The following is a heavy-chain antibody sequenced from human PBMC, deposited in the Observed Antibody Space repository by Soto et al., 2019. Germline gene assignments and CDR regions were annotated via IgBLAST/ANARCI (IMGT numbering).Heavy chain of an antibody. D-gene: IGHD2-8*01. CDR2: IKNDGSEK. Sequence: EVQLVESGGDLVQPRGSLRLSCVASGFTFSAYWMSWVRQAPGKGLEWVATIKNDGSEKYYADAVRGRFTLSRNNTKSSFYLELGGLRAEDTAIYYCARGSNQDYWGQGTLVAVSS. CDR3: ARGSNQDY. V-gene: IGHV3-7*03. J-gene: IGHJ4*02. CDR1: GFTFSAYW.